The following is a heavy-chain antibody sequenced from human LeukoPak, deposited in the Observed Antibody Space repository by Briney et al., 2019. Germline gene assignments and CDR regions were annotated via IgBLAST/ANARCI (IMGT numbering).Heavy chain of an antibody. Sequence: GGSLRLSCAASGFTFSSYEINWVRQAPGKGLEWVSYISSSGSTIYYADSVKGRFTISRDNAQNSLYLQMNSLRAGDTAVYYCARDGTPQTYYYDSSGYPLDYWGQGTLVTVSS. CDR3: ARDGTPQTYYYDSSGYPLDY. V-gene: IGHV3-48*03. CDR1: GFTFSSYE. D-gene: IGHD3-22*01. CDR2: ISSSGSTI. J-gene: IGHJ4*02.